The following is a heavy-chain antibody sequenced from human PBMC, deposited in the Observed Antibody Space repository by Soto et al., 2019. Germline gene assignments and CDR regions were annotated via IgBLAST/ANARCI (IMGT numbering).Heavy chain of an antibody. CDR3: ARAPAAIYWFDP. D-gene: IGHD2-2*01. V-gene: IGHV1-69*02. CDR1: GGTFSSYT. Sequence: SVKVSCKASGGTFSSYTISWVRQAPGQGLEWMGRIIPILGIANYAQKFQGRVTITADKSTSTAYMELSSLRSEDTAVYYCARAPAAIYWFDPWGQGTLVTVSS. J-gene: IGHJ5*02. CDR2: IIPILGIA.